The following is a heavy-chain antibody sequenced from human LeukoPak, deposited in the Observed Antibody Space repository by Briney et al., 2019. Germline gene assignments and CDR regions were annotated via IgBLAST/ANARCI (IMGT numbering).Heavy chain of an antibody. D-gene: IGHD6-19*01. CDR2: ISSRSDTI. V-gene: IGHV3-48*01. CDR1: GFSFSDYR. J-gene: IGHJ4*02. CDR3: ARGTRGWYFDY. Sequence: GGSLRLSCAASGFSFSDYRMNWVRQAPGKGLEWVSYISSRSDTIYQSDSVKGRFTIARDNAKNSLYLQMNSLRAEDTAVYYCARGTRGWYFDYWGQGTLVTASS.